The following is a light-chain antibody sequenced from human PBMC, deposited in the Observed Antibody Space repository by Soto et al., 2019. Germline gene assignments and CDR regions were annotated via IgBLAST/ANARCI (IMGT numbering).Light chain of an antibody. V-gene: IGLV1-36*01. CDR2: YDD. J-gene: IGLJ1*01. Sequence: QSVLTQPPSVSEAPRQRVTISCSGSSSNIGNNAVNWYQQLPGKAPKLLIYYDDLLPSGVSDRFSGSKSGTSASLAISGLQSEDEADSYCATWDASLNGYVFGTGTKVTV. CDR1: SSNIGNNA. CDR3: ATWDASLNGYV.